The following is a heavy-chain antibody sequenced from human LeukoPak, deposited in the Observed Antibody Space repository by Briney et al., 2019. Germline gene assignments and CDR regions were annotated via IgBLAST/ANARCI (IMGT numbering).Heavy chain of an antibody. CDR3: ARASGSYLAFDY. CDR2: MNPNSGNT. D-gene: IGHD1-26*01. J-gene: IGHJ4*02. Sequence: ASVKVSCKASGYTFTSYDSNWVRQATGQGLEWMGWMNPNSGNTGYAQKFQGRVTMTRNTSISTAYMELSSLRSEDTAVYYCARASGSYLAFDYWGQGTLVTVSS. V-gene: IGHV1-8*01. CDR1: GYTFTSYD.